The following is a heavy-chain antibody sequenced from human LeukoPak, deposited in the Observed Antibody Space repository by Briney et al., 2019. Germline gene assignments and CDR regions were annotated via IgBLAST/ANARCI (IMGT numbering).Heavy chain of an antibody. CDR2: IHHSWST. V-gene: IGHV4-38-2*02. D-gene: IGHD1-26*01. CDR1: GYSITNDYF. CDR3: ARVKGATSADY. J-gene: IGHJ4*02. Sequence: PSETLTLTCTVSGYSITNDYFWGWIRQPPGKGLEWIGSIHHSWSTYYNAPLRSRVTIAVDTSKNQFSLRLNSVTAADTAVYYCARVKGATSADYWGQGTLVTVSS.